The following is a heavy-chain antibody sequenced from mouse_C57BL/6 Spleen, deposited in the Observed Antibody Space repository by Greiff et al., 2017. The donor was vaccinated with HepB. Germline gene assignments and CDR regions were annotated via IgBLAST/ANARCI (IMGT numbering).Heavy chain of an antibody. CDR2: IDPENGDT. V-gene: IGHV14-4*01. CDR1: GFNIKDDY. D-gene: IGHD1-1*01. Sequence: EVQLQQSGAELVRPGASVKLSCTASGFNIKDDYMHWVKQRPEQGLEWIGWIDPENGDTEYASKFQGKATITADPSSNTAYLQLSSLTSEDTAVYYCTLITTVVARAYWGQGTLVTVSA. CDR3: TLITTVVARAY. J-gene: IGHJ3*01.